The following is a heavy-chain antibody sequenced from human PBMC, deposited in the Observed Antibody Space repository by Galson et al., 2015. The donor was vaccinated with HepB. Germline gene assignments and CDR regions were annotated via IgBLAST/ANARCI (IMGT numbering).Heavy chain of an antibody. CDR2: ISYDGSNK. D-gene: IGHD3-3*01. CDR1: GFTFSSYG. Sequence: SLRLSCAASGFTFSSYGMHWVRQAPGKGLEWVAVISYDGSNKYYADSVKGRFTISRDNSKNTLYLQMNSLRAEDTAVYYCAKDRRFLEWLPDYWGQGTLDTVSS. CDR3: AKDRRFLEWLPDY. J-gene: IGHJ4*02. V-gene: IGHV3-30*18.